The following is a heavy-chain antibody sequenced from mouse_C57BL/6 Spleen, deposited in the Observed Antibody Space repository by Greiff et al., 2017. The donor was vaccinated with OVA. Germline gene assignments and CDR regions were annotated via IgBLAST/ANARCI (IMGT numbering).Heavy chain of an antibody. Sequence: EVKLIESGGDLVKPGGSLKLSCAASGFTFSSYGMSWVRQTPDKRLEWVATISSGGSYTYYPDSVKGRFTISRDNAKNTLYLQMSSLKSEDTAMYYCARLNTVLDFDYWGQGTTLTVSS. CDR3: ARLNTVLDFDY. CDR2: ISSGGSYT. D-gene: IGHD5-1-1*01. CDR1: GFTFSSYG. J-gene: IGHJ2*01. V-gene: IGHV5-6*01.